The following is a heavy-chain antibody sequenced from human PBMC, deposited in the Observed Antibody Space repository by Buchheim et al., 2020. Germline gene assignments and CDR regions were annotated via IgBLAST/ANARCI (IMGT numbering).Heavy chain of an antibody. CDR1: GYSFTDYY. Sequence: QVHLVQSGAEVKKPGASVKVSCQASGYSFTDYYMHWVRQAPGEGLEWMGIINPSGGSANYAQKFQGRVTMTRDMSTSTVYMELSGLKSNDTAVYYCARKENGNYRPTLGNAFDYWGQGT. D-gene: IGHD4-23*01. V-gene: IGHV1-46*01. CDR3: ARKENGNYRPTLGNAFDY. J-gene: IGHJ4*02. CDR2: INPSGGSA.